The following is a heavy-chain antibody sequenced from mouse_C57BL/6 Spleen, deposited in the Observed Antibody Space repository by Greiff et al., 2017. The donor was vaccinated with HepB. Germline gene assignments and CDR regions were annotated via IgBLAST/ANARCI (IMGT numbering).Heavy chain of an antibody. J-gene: IGHJ2*01. CDR1: GFSFNTYA. V-gene: IGHV10-1*01. Sequence: EVMLVESGGGLVQPKGSLKLSCAASGFSFNTYAMNWVRQAPGKGLEWVARIRSKSNNYATYYADSVKDRFTISRDDSESMLYLQMNNLKTEDTAMYYCVRSYGNYDDFDYWGQGTTLTVSS. CDR3: VRSYGNYDDFDY. CDR2: IRSKSNNYAT. D-gene: IGHD2-1*01.